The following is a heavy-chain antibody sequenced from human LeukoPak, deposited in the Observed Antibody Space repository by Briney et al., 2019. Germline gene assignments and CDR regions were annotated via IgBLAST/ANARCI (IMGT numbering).Heavy chain of an antibody. D-gene: IGHD4-17*01. CDR2: INPNSGGT. CDR1: GYTFTGYY. Sequence: GASVKVSCKASGYTFTGYYMHWVRQAPGQGLEWVGWINPNSGGTNYAQKFQGRVTMTRDTSISTAYMELSRLRSDDTAVYYCARNGDRFGFKGDYSDYYYYMDVWGKGTTVTVSS. J-gene: IGHJ6*03. CDR3: ARNGDRFGFKGDYSDYYYYMDV. V-gene: IGHV1-2*02.